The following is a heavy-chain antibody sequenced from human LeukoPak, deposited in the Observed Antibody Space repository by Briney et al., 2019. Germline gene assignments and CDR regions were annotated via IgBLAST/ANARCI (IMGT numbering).Heavy chain of an antibody. V-gene: IGHV1-2*02. CDR3: ARDYGSGSYSVNWFDP. CDR2: INPNSGGT. CDR1: GYTFTGYY. Sequence: ASVKVSCKASGYTFTGYYMHWVRQAPGQGLEWMGWINPNSGGTNYARKFQGRVTMTRDASISTAYMELSRLRSDDTAVYYCARDYGSGSYSVNWFDPWGQGTLVTVSS. J-gene: IGHJ5*02. D-gene: IGHD3-10*01.